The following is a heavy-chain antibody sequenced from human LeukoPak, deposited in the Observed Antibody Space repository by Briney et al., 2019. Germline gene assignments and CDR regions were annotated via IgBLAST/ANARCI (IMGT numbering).Heavy chain of an antibody. CDR2: FDPEDGET. J-gene: IGHJ4*02. CDR1: GYTLTELS. CDR3: ATGILYLRTFDY. V-gene: IGHV1-24*01. Sequence: ASVKVSCKVSGYTLTELSVHWVRQAPGKGLEWMGGFDPEDGETIYAQKFQGRVTMTEDTSTDTAYMELSSLRSEDTAVYYCATGILYLRTFDYWGQGTLVTVSS. D-gene: IGHD1-1*01.